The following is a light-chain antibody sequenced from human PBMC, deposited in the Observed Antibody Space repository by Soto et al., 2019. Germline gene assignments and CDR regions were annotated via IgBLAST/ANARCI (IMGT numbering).Light chain of an antibody. V-gene: IGKV3D-20*01. Sequence: EIVLTQSPATLSLSPGERATLSCGASQRVSSSYLAWYQQKPGLAPRLLLYVASSRATGIPDRFRGSGSGTDFTLTISRLEPEDFAVYYCQQYGSSPYTFGQGTKLEIK. CDR1: QRVSSSY. CDR2: VAS. CDR3: QQYGSSPYT. J-gene: IGKJ2*01.